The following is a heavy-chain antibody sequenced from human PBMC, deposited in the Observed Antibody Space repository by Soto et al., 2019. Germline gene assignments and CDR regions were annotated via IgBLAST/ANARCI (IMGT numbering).Heavy chain of an antibody. Sequence: SETLSLTCAVYGGSFSGYYWTWIRQPPGKGLELVGQINHSGNTIYNPSLKSRVTMSVDTSKNQFSLRLKSVTAADTAVYFCTSEPSYVAHWFDPWGQGTLVTVSS. J-gene: IGHJ5*02. V-gene: IGHV4-34*01. D-gene: IGHD3-10*02. CDR3: TSEPSYVAHWFDP. CDR2: INHSGNT. CDR1: GGSFSGYY.